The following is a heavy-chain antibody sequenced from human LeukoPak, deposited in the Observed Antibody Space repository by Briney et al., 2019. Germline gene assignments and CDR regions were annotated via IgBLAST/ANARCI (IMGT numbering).Heavy chain of an antibody. Sequence: QPGGSLRLSCAASEFTLSSYEMNWVRQAPGKGLEWVIHISGSGSSIYYADSVKGRFTISRDNAKNSLYLQMNSLRAEDTAVYYCAGGQWLVLGDAFDIWGQGTMVTVSS. J-gene: IGHJ3*02. V-gene: IGHV3-48*03. CDR2: ISGSGSSI. CDR1: EFTLSSYE. CDR3: AGGQWLVLGDAFDI. D-gene: IGHD6-19*01.